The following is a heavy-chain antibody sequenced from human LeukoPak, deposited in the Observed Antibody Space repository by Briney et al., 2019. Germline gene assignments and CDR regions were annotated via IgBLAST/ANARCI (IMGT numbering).Heavy chain of an antibody. Sequence: ASVKVSCKASGYTFTSYDINWVRQATGQGLEWMGWMNPNSGNTGYAQKFQGRVTITRNTSISTAYMELSSLRSEDTAVYYCASFNQLSDAFDIWGQGTMVTVSS. J-gene: IGHJ3*02. D-gene: IGHD2-2*01. V-gene: IGHV1-8*03. CDR3: ASFNQLSDAFDI. CDR2: MNPNSGNT. CDR1: GYTFTSYD.